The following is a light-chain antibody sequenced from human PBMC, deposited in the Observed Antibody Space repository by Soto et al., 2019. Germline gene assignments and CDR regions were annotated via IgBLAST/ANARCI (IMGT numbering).Light chain of an antibody. J-gene: IGLJ2*01. CDR3: GTWDSSLSAVV. CDR1: RSNIGSHF. CDR2: DNN. V-gene: IGLV1-51*01. Sequence: QSVLTQPPSVSAAPGQKVTVSCSGSRSNIGSHFVSWYQQLPGSAPKLLNYDNNNRPSGIPDRFSASKSGTSATLGITGVQTGDEADYYCGTWDSSLSAVVFGGGTQLTVL.